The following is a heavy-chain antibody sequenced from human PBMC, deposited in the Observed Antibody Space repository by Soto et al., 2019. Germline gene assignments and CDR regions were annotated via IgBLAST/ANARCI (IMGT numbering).Heavy chain of an antibody. CDR3: ASEGNSIAVAGLDY. CDR2: IWSDGSTK. V-gene: IGHV3-33*01. J-gene: IGHJ4*02. Sequence: QVQLVESGGGVVQPGRSLRLSCAASGFTFRTYGMHWVRQAPGKGLEWVAVIWSDGSTKFHADSVKGRFTISRDNSKNTLYLQMSSLRAEDTAVYYCASEGNSIAVAGLDYWGQGTLVTVSS. D-gene: IGHD6-19*01. CDR1: GFTFRTYG.